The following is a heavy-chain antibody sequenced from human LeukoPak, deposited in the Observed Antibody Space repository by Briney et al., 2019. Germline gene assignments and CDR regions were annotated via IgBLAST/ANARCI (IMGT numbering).Heavy chain of an antibody. CDR2: IIPIFGTA. CDR3: AGDSGSYYYYYYMDV. D-gene: IGHD1-26*01. Sequence: SVKVSCKASGGTFSSYAISWVRQTPGQGLEWMGGIIPIFGTANYAQKFQGRVTITADESTSTAYMELSSLRSEDTAVYYCAGDSGSYYYYYYMDVWGKGTTVTISS. V-gene: IGHV1-69*13. J-gene: IGHJ6*03. CDR1: GGTFSSYA.